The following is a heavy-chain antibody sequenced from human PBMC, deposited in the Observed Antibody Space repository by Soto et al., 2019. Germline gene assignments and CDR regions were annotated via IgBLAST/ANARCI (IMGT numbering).Heavy chain of an antibody. CDR2: INPNSGGT. CDR3: ARAQKTTIVVAYYYFDY. D-gene: IGHD2-15*01. Sequence: ASVKVSCKASGYTFTGYYMHWVRQAPGQGLEWMGWINPNSGGTNYAQKFQGWVTMTGDTSISTAYMELSRLRSDDTAVYYCARAQKTTIVVAYYYFDYWGQGTLVTVSS. J-gene: IGHJ4*02. CDR1: GYTFTGYY. V-gene: IGHV1-2*04.